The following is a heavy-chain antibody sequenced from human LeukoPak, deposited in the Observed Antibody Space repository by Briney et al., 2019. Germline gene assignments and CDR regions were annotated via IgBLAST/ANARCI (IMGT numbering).Heavy chain of an antibody. D-gene: IGHD6-19*01. J-gene: IGHJ4*02. V-gene: IGHV4-59*01. CDR2: IYYSGST. CDR1: GGSISSYY. CDR3: ARMIYSSGWYELDY. Sequence: PSETLSLTCTVSGGSISSYYWSWIRQPPGKGLEWIGYIYYSGSTNYNPSLKSRLTISVDMSKNQFSLKLSSVTAADTAVYYCARMIYSSGWYELDYWGQETLVIVSS.